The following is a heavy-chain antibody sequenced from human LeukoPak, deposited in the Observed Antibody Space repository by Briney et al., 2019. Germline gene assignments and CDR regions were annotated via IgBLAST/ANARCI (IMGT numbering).Heavy chain of an antibody. J-gene: IGHJ5*02. D-gene: IGHD3-10*01. CDR3: AREVVRGVIGCAKWFDP. Sequence: SETLSLTCTVSGGSISSSSYYWGWIRQPPGKGLEWIGSIYYSGSTNYNPSLKSRVTISVDTSKNQFSLKLSSVTAADTAVYYCAREVVRGVIGCAKWFDPWGQGTLVTVSS. V-gene: IGHV4-39*07. CDR2: IYYSGST. CDR1: GGSISSSSYY.